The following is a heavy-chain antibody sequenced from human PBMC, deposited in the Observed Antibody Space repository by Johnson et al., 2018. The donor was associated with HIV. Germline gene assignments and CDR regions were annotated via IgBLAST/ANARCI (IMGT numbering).Heavy chain of an antibody. V-gene: IGHV3-7*01. CDR3: ARDRIAAAGLDAFDL. Sequence: VQLVESGGGLVQPGGSLRLSCAASGFTFSSYWMSWVRQAPGKGLEWVANIKQDGSEKYYVDSVKGRFTISRDNAKNSLYLQMNSLRAEDTAVYYCARDRIAAAGLDAFDLGGPGTMVSVSS. CDR2: IKQDGSEK. D-gene: IGHD6-13*01. J-gene: IGHJ3*01. CDR1: GFTFSSYW.